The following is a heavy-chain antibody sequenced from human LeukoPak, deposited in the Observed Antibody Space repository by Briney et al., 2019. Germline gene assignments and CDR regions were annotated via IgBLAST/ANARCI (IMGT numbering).Heavy chain of an antibody. V-gene: IGHV3-30-3*01. CDR1: GFTFSSYA. CDR2: ISYDGSNK. Sequence: GGSLRLSCAASGFTFSSYAMHWVRQAPGKGLEWVAVISYDGSNKYYADSVKGRFTISRDNSKNTLYLQMNSLRAEDTAVYYCARDRRPWLAMEVFDYWGQGTPVTVSS. D-gene: IGHD6-19*01. J-gene: IGHJ4*02. CDR3: ARDRRPWLAMEVFDY.